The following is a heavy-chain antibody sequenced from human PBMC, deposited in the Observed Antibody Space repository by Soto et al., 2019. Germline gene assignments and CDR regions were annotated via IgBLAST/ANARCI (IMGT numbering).Heavy chain of an antibody. D-gene: IGHD2-21*02. J-gene: IGHJ6*02. CDR3: IQSRCGGDCLQSYASHYYYGMDV. V-gene: IGHV2-5*02. Sequence: QITLKESGPTLVKPTQTLTLTCTFSGFSLSTSGVGVGWIRQPPGKALEWLALIYWDDEKRYSPSLRSRLTISKDTSKNQVDLPMTNMDPVDTATYHCIQSRCGGDCLQSYASHYYYGMDVWGQGTTVTVSS. CDR2: IYWDDEK. CDR1: GFSLSTSGVG.